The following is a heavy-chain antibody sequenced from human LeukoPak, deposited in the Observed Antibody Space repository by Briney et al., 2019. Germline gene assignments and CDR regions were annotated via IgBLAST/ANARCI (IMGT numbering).Heavy chain of an antibody. V-gene: IGHV4-28*05. CDR3: ARGYCSGGSCYLNWFDP. J-gene: IGHJ5*02. D-gene: IGHD2-15*01. Sequence: SDTLSLTCAVSGYSISSSNWWGWIRQPPGKGLEWIGYIYYSGSIYYNPSLKSRVTMSVDTSKNQFSLKLSSVIAADTAVYYCARGYCSGGSCYLNWFDPWGQGTLVTVSS. CDR1: GYSISSSNW. CDR2: IYYSGSI.